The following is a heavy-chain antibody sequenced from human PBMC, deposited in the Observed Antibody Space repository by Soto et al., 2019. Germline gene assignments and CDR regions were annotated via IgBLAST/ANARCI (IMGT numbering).Heavy chain of an antibody. J-gene: IGHJ4*02. CDR3: AKEGGIVGATAADY. Sequence: QVQLQESGPGLVKPSQTLSLTCTVSGGSISSGGYYWSWIRQHPGKGLEWIGYIYYSGSAYYNPSLRSRVTISVDTSKNQFSRKLSSVTAADTAVYYCAKEGGIVGATAADYWGQGTLVTVSS. V-gene: IGHV4-31*03. CDR2: IYYSGSA. CDR1: GGSISSGGYY. D-gene: IGHD1-26*01.